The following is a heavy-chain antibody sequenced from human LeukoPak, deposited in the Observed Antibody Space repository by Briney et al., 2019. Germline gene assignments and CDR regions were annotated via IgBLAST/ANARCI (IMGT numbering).Heavy chain of an antibody. D-gene: IGHD3-22*01. Sequence: PXGTLSLTCAVSGGSISSSNWWSWVRQPPGKGLEWIGEIYHSGSTNYNPSLKSRVTISVDKSKNQFSLKLSSVTAADTAVYYCASVDYYDSSGYYRDYWGQGTLVTVSS. CDR3: ASVDYYDSSGYYRDY. J-gene: IGHJ4*02. V-gene: IGHV4-4*02. CDR1: GGSISSSNW. CDR2: IYHSGST.